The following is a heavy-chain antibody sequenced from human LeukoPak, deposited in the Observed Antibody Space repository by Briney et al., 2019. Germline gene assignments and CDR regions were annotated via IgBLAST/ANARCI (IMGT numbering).Heavy chain of an antibody. D-gene: IGHD6-13*01. Sequence: GGSLRLSCAASGFTFSNAWMSWVRQAPGKGLEWVGRIKSKTDGGTTDYAAPVKGRFTISRDDSKNTLYLQMNSLKTEDTAVYYCTTLFPRYSSSSWVPYWGQGTLVTVSS. J-gene: IGHJ4*02. CDR1: GFTFSNAW. CDR3: TTLFPRYSSSSWVPY. CDR2: IKSKTDGGTT. V-gene: IGHV3-15*01.